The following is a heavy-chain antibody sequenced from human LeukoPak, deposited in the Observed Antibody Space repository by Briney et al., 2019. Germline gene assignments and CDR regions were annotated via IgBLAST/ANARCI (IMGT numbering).Heavy chain of an antibody. CDR1: GGSISSSSYY. Sequence: PSETLSLTCTVSGGSISSSSYYWGWIRQPPGKGLEWIGSIYYSGSTYYNPSLKSRVTISVDTSKNQFSLKLSSVTAADAAVYYCAREDYDSSGYEYWGQGTLVTVSS. V-gene: IGHV4-39*07. CDR2: IYYSGST. J-gene: IGHJ4*02. D-gene: IGHD3-22*01. CDR3: AREDYDSSGYEY.